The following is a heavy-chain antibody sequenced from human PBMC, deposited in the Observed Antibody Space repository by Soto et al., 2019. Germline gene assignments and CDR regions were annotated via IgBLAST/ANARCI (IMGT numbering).Heavy chain of an antibody. Sequence: VQLVGTGEGGVQPGRSRRLSCAASGSTFSAFAIHWVRQSPGKGLEWVPVVSHDGRNTHYADSVKGRFTISRDSSKNTVSLEMTSLRAEDTAVYYCAKGGRQWLVTSDFNYWGQGALVTVSS. J-gene: IGHJ4*02. CDR1: GSTFSAFA. V-gene: IGHV3-30*18. CDR2: VSHDGRNT. D-gene: IGHD6-19*01. CDR3: AKGGRQWLVTSDFNY.